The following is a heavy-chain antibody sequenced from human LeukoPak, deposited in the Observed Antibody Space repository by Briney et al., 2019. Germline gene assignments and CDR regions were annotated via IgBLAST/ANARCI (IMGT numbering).Heavy chain of an antibody. CDR3: AADLAQFYYYYYGMDV. J-gene: IGHJ6*02. CDR2: IVVGSGNT. CDR1: GFTFTSSA. Sequence: ASVKVSCKASGFTFTSSAVQWVRQARGQRLEWIGWIVVGSGNTNYAQKFQERVTITRDMSTSTAYMELSSLRSEDTAVYYCAADLAQFYYYYYGMDVWGQGTTVTVSS. D-gene: IGHD4-11*01. V-gene: IGHV1-58*01.